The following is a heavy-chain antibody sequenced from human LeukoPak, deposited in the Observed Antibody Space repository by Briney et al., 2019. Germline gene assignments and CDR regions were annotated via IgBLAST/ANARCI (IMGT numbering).Heavy chain of an antibody. V-gene: IGHV1-18*01. D-gene: IGHD5-12*01. J-gene: IGHJ6*02. Sequence: ASVKVSCKASGYTFTSYGISWVRQAPGQGLEWMGWISAYNGNTKYAQKLQGRVTMTTDTSTSTAYMELRSLRSDDTAVYYCAWTPPDGYGGPYYYYGMDVWGQGTTVTVSS. CDR1: GYTFTSYG. CDR3: AWTPPDGYGGPYYYYGMDV. CDR2: ISAYNGNT.